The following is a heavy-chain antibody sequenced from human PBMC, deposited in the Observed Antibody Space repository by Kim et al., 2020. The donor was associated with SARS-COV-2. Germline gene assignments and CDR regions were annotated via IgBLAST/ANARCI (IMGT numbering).Heavy chain of an antibody. CDR3: VRDLSSISPVY. D-gene: IGHD6-6*01. CDR1: GFTFRHYW. CDR2: LNYDGGKT. V-gene: IGHV3-74*01. Sequence: GGSLRLSCAASGFTFRHYWMHWVRQTPGKGLVWVSGLNYDGGKTAYADSVKGRFTVSRDNDKNTMYLQMDSLGAEDTAVYYCVRDLSSISPVYWGQGTLVTVST. J-gene: IGHJ4*02.